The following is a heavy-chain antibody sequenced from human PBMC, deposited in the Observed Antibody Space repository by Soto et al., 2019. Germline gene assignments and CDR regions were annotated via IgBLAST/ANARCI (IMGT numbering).Heavy chain of an antibody. Sequence: EVQLVESGGELVQPGGSLRLSCAASGFTFNNYWMHWVRQAPGKGLVWVSRITTDGSRTNYADSVKGRFTISRDNAKNTLYLQMDSLRAEDTAVYYCAKVATGSYNWFDPWGQGTLVTVSS. D-gene: IGHD1-1*01. CDR1: GFTFNNYW. J-gene: IGHJ5*02. V-gene: IGHV3-74*01. CDR2: ITTDGSRT. CDR3: AKVATGSYNWFDP.